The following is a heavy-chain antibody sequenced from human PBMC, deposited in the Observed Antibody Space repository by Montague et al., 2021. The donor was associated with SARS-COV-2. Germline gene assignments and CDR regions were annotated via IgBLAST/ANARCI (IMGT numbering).Heavy chain of an antibody. Sequence: SETLSLTCTIHGGSFSGGSFSGFYWNWVRQAPGMGLEWYGEINDCGSTNYKPSLRSRVTISVDMSDNQLSLSLRSVTAADTGVDYCARDASSSRWLRGRERYHFYPMDVWGQGTTVTVSS. V-gene: IGHV4-34*01. J-gene: IGHJ6*02. CDR2: INDCGST. D-gene: IGHD1-1*01. CDR3: ARDASSSRWLRGRERYHFYPMDV. CDR1: GGSFSGFY.